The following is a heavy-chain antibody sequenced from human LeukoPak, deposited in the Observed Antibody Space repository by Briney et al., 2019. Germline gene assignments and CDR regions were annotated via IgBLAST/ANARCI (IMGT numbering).Heavy chain of an antibody. CDR3: ARDRRVVPKQTYGMDV. CDR1: GGSISSGDYY. Sequence: SETLSLTCTVSGGSISSGDYYWSWIRQPPGKGLEWIGYIYYSGSTYYNPSLKSRVTISVDTSKKQFSLKLSSVTAADTAVYYCARDRRVVPKQTYGMDVWGQGTTVTVSS. J-gene: IGHJ6*02. D-gene: IGHD2-21*01. CDR2: IYYSGST. V-gene: IGHV4-30-4*01.